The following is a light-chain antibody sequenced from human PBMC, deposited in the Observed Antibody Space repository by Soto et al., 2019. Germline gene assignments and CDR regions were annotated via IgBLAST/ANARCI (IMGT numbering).Light chain of an antibody. J-gene: IGKJ1*01. Sequence: ETVLTQSPATLSLSPGERATLSCRASESVSNSLAWYQHKPGQAPRLLIYNASNRATGIPARFSGSGSGTDFTLTITRLEPEDFAVYYCQQYVTSSPRTFGQGTKVDIK. CDR3: QQYVTSSPRT. CDR2: NAS. CDR1: ESVSNS. V-gene: IGKV3-11*01.